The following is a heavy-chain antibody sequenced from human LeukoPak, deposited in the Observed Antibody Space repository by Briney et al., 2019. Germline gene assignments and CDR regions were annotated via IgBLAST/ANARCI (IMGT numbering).Heavy chain of an antibody. Sequence: GGSLRLSCAASGFIFSSYEMNWVRQARGKGLEWVSYISSSGSTIYYADSVKGRFTISRDNAKNSLYLQMNSLRAEDTAVYYCARGFWGSSYNWFDPWGQGTLVTVSS. CDR2: ISSSGSTI. J-gene: IGHJ5*02. CDR3: ARGFWGSSYNWFDP. CDR1: GFIFSSYE. D-gene: IGHD5-18*01. V-gene: IGHV3-48*03.